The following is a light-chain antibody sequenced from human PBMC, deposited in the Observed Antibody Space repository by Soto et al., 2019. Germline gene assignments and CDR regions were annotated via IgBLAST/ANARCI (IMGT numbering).Light chain of an antibody. Sequence: DSQMSQSPSSLSASVGDRVTITCRASQSISNYLNWYQQKPGKAPKVLIYAASSLQSGVPPRFSGSGSGTDFTLTISSLQPEDFATYFCQQSYNIPRATFGQGTKVDI. CDR3: QQSYNIPRAT. V-gene: IGKV1-39*01. CDR2: AAS. CDR1: QSISNY. J-gene: IGKJ1*01.